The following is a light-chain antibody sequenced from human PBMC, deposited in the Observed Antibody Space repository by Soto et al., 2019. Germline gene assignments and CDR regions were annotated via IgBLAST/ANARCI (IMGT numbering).Light chain of an antibody. V-gene: IGKV3-20*01. CDR2: GAS. CDR1: QSVSSSY. CDR3: QKYGTSLFT. J-gene: IGKJ3*01. Sequence: EIVLTQSPGTLSLSPGERATLSCRASQSVSSSYLAWYQQKPGQATRLLIYGASSRATGIPGRFSGSGSGTDFTLTISRLEPEDFAVYYCQKYGTSLFTFGPGTKVDIK.